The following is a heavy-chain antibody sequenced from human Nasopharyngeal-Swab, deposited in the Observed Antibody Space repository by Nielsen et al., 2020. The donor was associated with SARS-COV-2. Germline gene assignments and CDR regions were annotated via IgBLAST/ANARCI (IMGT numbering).Heavy chain of an antibody. CDR2: ISTSSSTI. CDR3: ARATDTSTYGLYY. J-gene: IGHJ4*02. D-gene: IGHD3-10*01. V-gene: IGHV3-48*04. CDR1: GFTFRNYN. Sequence: SCVASGFTFRNYNINWVRQAPGRGLEWVSYISTSSSTIHYADSVKGRFTISRDNAKDSLYLQMSSLRAEDTAFYYCARATDTSTYGLYYWGQGTLVTVSS.